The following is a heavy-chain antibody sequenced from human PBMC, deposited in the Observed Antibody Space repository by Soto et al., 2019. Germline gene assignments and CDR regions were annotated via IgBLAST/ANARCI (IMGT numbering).Heavy chain of an antibody. CDR3: ARTSSLYGGKGRAYYYYGMDV. V-gene: IGHV2-70*01. D-gene: IGHD4-17*01. CDR2: IDWDDDK. Sequence: GSGPTLVNPTQTLRLTCTFSGFSLSTSGMCVSWIRQPPGKALEWLALIDWDDDKYYSTSLKTRLTISKDTSKNQVVLTMTNMDPVDAATYYCARTSSLYGGKGRAYYYYGMDVWGQGTTVTVSS. CDR1: GFSLSTSGMC. J-gene: IGHJ6*02.